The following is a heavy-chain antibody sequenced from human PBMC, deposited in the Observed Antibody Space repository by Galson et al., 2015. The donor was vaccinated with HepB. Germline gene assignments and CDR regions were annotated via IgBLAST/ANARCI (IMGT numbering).Heavy chain of an antibody. V-gene: IGHV3-15*01. CDR1: GLTFSHAW. CDR2: IKSKIGGGTT. Sequence: SLRLSCAASGLTFSHAWMSWVRQAPGKGLEWVGRIKSKIGGGTTDYAAPVKGRFTISRDDSRNTVYLQMNSLKTEDTAVYYCAHVAYSTNGIFIDLDYWGQGTLVTVSA. J-gene: IGHJ4*02. D-gene: IGHD2-8*01. CDR3: AHVAYSTNGIFIDLDY.